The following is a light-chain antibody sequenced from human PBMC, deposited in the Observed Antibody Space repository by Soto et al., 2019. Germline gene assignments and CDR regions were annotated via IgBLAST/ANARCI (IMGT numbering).Light chain of an antibody. CDR2: GAS. Sequence: EIVMTQSPVTLSVSPGETANLSCRASQTVTSNLAWYQQKPGRSPRLLLSGASTRATGIPARFSGSGSGTEFTLTISRLQSEDLAVYYCQQYNDWPRTFGQAPKV. CDR3: QQYNDWPRT. CDR1: QTVTSN. V-gene: IGKV3-15*01. J-gene: IGKJ1*01.